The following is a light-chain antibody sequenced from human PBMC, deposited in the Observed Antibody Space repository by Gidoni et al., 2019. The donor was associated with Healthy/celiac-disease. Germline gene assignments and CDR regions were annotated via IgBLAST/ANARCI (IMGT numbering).Light chain of an antibody. V-gene: IGKV1-39*01. CDR1: QSISSY. J-gene: IGKJ1*01. CDR3: QQSYSTPWT. Sequence: DIQMTQSPSSLSASVGDRVTITCRASQSISSYLNWYQQKPGKAPKLLIYAASSLQSGVPSRFSGSGSGTDFTLTISSLQHEDFATYYCQQSYSTPWTFXXXTKVEIK. CDR2: AAS.